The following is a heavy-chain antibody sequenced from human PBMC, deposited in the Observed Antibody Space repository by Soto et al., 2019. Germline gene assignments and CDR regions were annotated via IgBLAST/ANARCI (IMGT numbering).Heavy chain of an antibody. J-gene: IGHJ5*02. CDR2: IIPIFGTA. D-gene: IGHD4-17*01. V-gene: IGHV1-69*13. Sequence: SVQVSCKASGGTFSSYAISWVRQAPGQGLEWMGGIIPIFGTANYAQKFQGRVTITADESTSTAYMELSSLRSEDTAVYYCARDLFETSVRFDPWGQGTLVTVSS. CDR3: ARDLFETSVRFDP. CDR1: GGTFSSYA.